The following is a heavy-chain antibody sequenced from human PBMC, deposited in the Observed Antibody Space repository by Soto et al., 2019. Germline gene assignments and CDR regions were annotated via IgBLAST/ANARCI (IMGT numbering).Heavy chain of an antibody. V-gene: IGHV4-4*07. CDR3: ARDPFPYYDILSGSPPNLYNP. CDR2: IYTSGST. J-gene: IGHJ5*02. Sequence: KTSETLSLTCTVSGGSISSYYWSWIRQPAGKGLEWIGRIYTSGSTNYNPSLKSRVTMSVDTSKNQFSLKLSSVTAADTAVYYCARDPFPYYDILSGSPPNLYNPWGHGTLVTVSS. D-gene: IGHD3-9*01. CDR1: GGSISSYY.